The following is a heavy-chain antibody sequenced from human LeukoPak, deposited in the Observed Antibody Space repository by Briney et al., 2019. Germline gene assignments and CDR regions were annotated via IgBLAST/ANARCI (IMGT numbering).Heavy chain of an antibody. CDR3: AKGIAVAGTGFDY. V-gene: IGHV3-23*01. CDR2: ISGSGGST. D-gene: IGHD6-19*01. CDR1: GFTFGIYT. J-gene: IGHJ4*02. Sequence: PGGSLRLSCAASGFTFGIYTMNWVRQAPGKGLEWVSAISGSGGSTYYADSVKGRFTISRDNSKNTLYLQMNSLKGDDTAVYYCAKGIAVAGTGFDYWGQGTLVTVSS.